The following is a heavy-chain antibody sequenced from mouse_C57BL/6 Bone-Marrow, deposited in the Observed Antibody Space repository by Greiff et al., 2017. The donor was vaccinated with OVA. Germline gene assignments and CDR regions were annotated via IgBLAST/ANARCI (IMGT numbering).Heavy chain of an antibody. CDR2: IYPRSGNT. V-gene: IGHV1-81*01. J-gene: IGHJ2*01. Sequence: QVQLQQSGAELARPGASVKLSCKASGYTFTSYGISWVKQRTGQGLEWIGEIYPRSGNTYYNEKFKGKATLTADKSSSTAYMELRSLTSEDSAVYCCARGGPNLYYYGSAWGYFDYWGQGTTLTVSS. D-gene: IGHD1-1*01. CDR1: GYTFTSYG. CDR3: ARGGPNLYYYGSAWGYFDY.